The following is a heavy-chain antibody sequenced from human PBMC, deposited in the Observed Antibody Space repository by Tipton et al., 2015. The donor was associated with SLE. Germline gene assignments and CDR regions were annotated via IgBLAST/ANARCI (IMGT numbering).Heavy chain of an antibody. CDR3: AGGSSSPVYF. J-gene: IGHJ4*02. D-gene: IGHD1-26*01. CDR2: IYYSGST. CDR1: GGSISSSGYY. Sequence: LRLSCTVSGGSISSSGYYWSWIRQHPGKGLEWIGYIYYSGSTYYNPSLKSRITIAIGTSNNQFSLRLISVTAADTAIYYCAGGSSSPVYFWGQGRLVTVSS. V-gene: IGHV4-31*03.